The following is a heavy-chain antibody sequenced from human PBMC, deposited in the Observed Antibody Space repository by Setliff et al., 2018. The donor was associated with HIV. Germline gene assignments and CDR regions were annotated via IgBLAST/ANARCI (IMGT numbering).Heavy chain of an antibody. V-gene: IGHV4-39*07. CDR1: GGSISSSSYY. J-gene: IGHJ4*02. CDR3: ARWYNFWSGYPNFYFDY. D-gene: IGHD3-3*01. Sequence: LSLTCTVSGGSISSSSYYWGWIRQPPGKGLEWIGSIYYSGSTYYNPSLKSRVTISVDTSKNQFSLKLSSVTAADTAVYYCARWYNFWSGYPNFYFDYWGQGTLVTVSS. CDR2: IYYSGST.